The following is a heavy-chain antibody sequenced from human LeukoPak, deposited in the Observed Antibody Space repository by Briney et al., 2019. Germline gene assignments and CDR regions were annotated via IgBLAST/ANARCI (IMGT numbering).Heavy chain of an antibody. Sequence: SETLSLTCTVSGGSISDYYWSWIRQPPEKGLEWIAYINYSGNTDYNPSLKSRVTISVDTSKNHFSLKLNSVTAADTAVYYCARLNVLNNSVLHHFDRWGQGTLVTVSS. CDR1: GGSISDYY. D-gene: IGHD1/OR15-1a*01. J-gene: IGHJ4*02. CDR3: ARLNVLNNSVLHHFDR. V-gene: IGHV4-59*08. CDR2: INYSGNT.